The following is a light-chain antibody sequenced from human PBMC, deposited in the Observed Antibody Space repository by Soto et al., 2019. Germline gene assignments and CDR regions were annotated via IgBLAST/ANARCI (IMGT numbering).Light chain of an antibody. J-gene: IGKJ2*01. V-gene: IGKV1-39*01. Sequence: DIHLTQSPSYLSASVGDRVTITCRASPSIYRSLNWYHQKPGKAPKLLIYAASNFQSGVPSRFSGSGSGTDFTLSISSLQPEDFATYYCQQSYRAPYTFGQGTKLE. CDR2: AAS. CDR3: QQSYRAPYT. CDR1: PSIYRS.